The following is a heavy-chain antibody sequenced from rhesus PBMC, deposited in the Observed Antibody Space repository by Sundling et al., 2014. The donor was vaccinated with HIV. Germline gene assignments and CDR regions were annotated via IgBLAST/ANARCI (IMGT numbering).Heavy chain of an antibody. CDR3: ARALIWTGFDY. V-gene: IGHV3-132*01. D-gene: IGHD3-3*01. J-gene: IGHJ4*01. CDR1: EFSLSSYD. CDR2: ISLGGGT. Sequence: QLVESGGGLVQPGASLRLSCAASEFSLSSYDMHWVRQAPGKGLEWVSAISLGGGTYYPDSVKGRFTISRDSTKNSLYLQMNSLRAEDTAVYYCARALIWTGFDYWGQGVLVTVSS.